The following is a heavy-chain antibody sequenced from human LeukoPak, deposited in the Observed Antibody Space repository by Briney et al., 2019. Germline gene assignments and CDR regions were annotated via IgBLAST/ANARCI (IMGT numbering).Heavy chain of an antibody. J-gene: IGHJ4*02. CDR3: ARYNSSSSLDY. CDR2: IKQDESQK. D-gene: IGHD6-6*01. V-gene: IGHV3-7*01. CDR1: GFTFSNYW. Sequence: PGGSLRLSCAASGFTFSNYWMSWVRQAPGTGQELVANIKQDESQKYYVDSVKGRFTISRDNDKSSLYLQMNSLRAEDTAVYYCARYNSSSSLDYWGQGTLVTVSS.